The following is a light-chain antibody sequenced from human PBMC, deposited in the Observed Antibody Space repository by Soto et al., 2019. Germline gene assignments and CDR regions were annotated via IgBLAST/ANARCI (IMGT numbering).Light chain of an antibody. J-gene: IGKJ5*01. CDR2: GAS. CDR1: QSVSSSY. CDR3: QEYGSSPPFT. Sequence: EIVLTQSPGTLSLSPGERATLSCRASQSVSSSYLAWYQQKPGQAPRLLIYGASSRATGIPDRFSGSGSGTDFPLTISRLEPDDFSVYYCQEYGSSPPFTFGHGKRLEIK. V-gene: IGKV3-20*01.